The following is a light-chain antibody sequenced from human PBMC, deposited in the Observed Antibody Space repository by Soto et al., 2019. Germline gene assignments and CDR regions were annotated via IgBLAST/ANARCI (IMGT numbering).Light chain of an antibody. V-gene: IGLV2-23*02. Sequence: QSALTQPASVSGSPGQSITISCTGASSDVGGYNYVSWYLQRPGKAPKVMIYEVSKRPSGVSNRFSGSKSGSTASLTISGLQAEDEADYYCCSYATSSTFAFGGGTKLTVL. CDR2: EVS. CDR3: CSYATSSTFA. CDR1: SSDVGGYNY. J-gene: IGLJ2*01.